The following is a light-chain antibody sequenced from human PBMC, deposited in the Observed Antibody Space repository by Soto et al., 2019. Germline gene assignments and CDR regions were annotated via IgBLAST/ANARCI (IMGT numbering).Light chain of an antibody. Sequence: QSALTQPASVSGSPGQSITISCTGSSSDIGAFDLVSWYQQHPGKAPKVLIYDVNVRPSGVSNRFSGSKSGNTASLTISGLQAEDEADYTITSTRLFGTGTKLTVL. CDR2: DVN. CDR3: TSTRL. V-gene: IGLV2-14*01. CDR1: SSDIGAFDL. J-gene: IGLJ1*01.